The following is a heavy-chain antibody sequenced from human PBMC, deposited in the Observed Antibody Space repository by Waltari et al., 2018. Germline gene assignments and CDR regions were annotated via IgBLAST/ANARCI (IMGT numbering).Heavy chain of an antibody. CDR1: GYNLSTNW. CDR3: ARQDPKYQYAMAV. V-gene: IGHV5-51*01. D-gene: IGHD2-2*01. Sequence: EVQLVQSGAEVKKHGESLKISCKDPGYNLSTNWIGWVRQMPGRGLEWMGIIYPDDPEIRYSPSFQGQVTISADRSINTAYLEWRSLKASDTALYFCARQDPKYQYAMAVWGQGTSVTVS. CDR2: IYPDDPEI. J-gene: IGHJ6*02.